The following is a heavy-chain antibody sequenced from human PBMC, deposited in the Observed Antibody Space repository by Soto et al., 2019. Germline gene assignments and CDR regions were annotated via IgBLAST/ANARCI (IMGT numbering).Heavy chain of an antibody. CDR3: ARDQPDIVATDAFDI. CDR1: GGTFSSYT. D-gene: IGHD5-12*01. V-gene: IGHV1-69*04. J-gene: IGHJ3*02. Sequence: SVKVSCKASGGTFSSYTISWVRQAPGQGLEWMGRIIPILGIANYAQKIQGRVTITADKSTSTAYMELSSLRSEDTAVFYCARDQPDIVATDAFDIWGQGTMVTVSS. CDR2: IIPILGIA.